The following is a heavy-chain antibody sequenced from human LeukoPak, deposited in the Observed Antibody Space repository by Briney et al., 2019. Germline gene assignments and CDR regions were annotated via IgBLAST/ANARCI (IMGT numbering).Heavy chain of an antibody. CDR1: GGSISSSSYY. Sequence: PSETLSLTCTVSGGSISSSSYYWGWIRQPPGKGLEWIGSIYYSGSTYYNPSLKSRVTISVDTSKNQFSLKLSSVTAADTAVYYCARQRSNWGSWWFDPWGQGTLVTVSS. CDR2: IYYSGST. CDR3: ARQRSNWGSWWFDP. V-gene: IGHV4-39*07. J-gene: IGHJ5*02. D-gene: IGHD7-27*01.